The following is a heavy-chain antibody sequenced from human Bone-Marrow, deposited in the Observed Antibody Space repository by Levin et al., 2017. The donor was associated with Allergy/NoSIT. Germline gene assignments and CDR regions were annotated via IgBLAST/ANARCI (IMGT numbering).Heavy chain of an antibody. CDR2: ISGSGGNT. V-gene: IGHV3-23*01. D-gene: IGHD3-22*01. J-gene: IGHJ4*02. CDR3: AVYDTSAYHSGFDY. CDR1: GFIFRNYA. Sequence: GGSLRLSCAASGFIFRNYAMNWVRQAPGKGLEWVSQISGSGGNTHYADSVKGRFIISRDNSKNTLYLQMNSLRVEDTAVYYCAVYDTSAYHSGFDYCGQGTLVTVST.